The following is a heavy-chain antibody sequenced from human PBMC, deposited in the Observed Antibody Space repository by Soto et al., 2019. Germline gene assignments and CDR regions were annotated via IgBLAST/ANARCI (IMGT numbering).Heavy chain of an antibody. D-gene: IGHD3-22*01. J-gene: IGHJ3*02. CDR2: ISGSGYST. Sequence: GGSLRLSCAASGFTFSSYAMSWVRQAPGKGLEWVSAISGSGYSTYYADSVKGRFTISRDNSKNTLYLQMNSLRAEDTAVYYCAKAPYYYDSSGYYYTAFDIWGQGTMVTVSS. CDR3: AKAPYYYDSSGYYYTAFDI. CDR1: GFTFSSYA. V-gene: IGHV3-23*01.